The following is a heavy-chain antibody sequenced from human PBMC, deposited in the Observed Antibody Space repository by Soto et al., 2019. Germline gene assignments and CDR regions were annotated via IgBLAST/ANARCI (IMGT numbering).Heavy chain of an antibody. CDR1: GFTFSSYG. CDR3: AKGQYYDFWSGYWKYNWFDP. CDR2: ISYDRSNK. D-gene: IGHD3-3*01. Sequence: PGGSLRLSCAASGFTFSSYGMHWVRQAPGKGLEWVAVISYDRSNKYYADSVKGRFTISRDNSKNTLYLQMNSLRAEDTAVYYCAKGQYYDFWSGYWKYNWFDPWGQGTLVTVSS. V-gene: IGHV3-30*18. J-gene: IGHJ5*02.